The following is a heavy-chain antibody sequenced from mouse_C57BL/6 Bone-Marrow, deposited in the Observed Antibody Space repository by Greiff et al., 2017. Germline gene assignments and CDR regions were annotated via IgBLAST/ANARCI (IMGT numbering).Heavy chain of an antibody. CDR3: ARQFYYGSSWWYFDV. D-gene: IGHD1-1*01. CDR2: ISSGGSYT. Sequence: EVKLMESGGDLVKPGGSLKLSCAASGFTFSSYGMSWVRQTPDKRLEWVATISSGGSYTYYPDSVKGRFTISRDNAKTTLYLQMSSLKSEDTAMYYCARQFYYGSSWWYFDVWGTGTTVTVSS. J-gene: IGHJ1*03. CDR1: GFTFSSYG. V-gene: IGHV5-6*01.